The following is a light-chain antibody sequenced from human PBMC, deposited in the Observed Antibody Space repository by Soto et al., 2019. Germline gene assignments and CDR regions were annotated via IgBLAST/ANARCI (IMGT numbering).Light chain of an antibody. J-gene: IGKJ3*01. CDR2: AAS. CDR1: QSVTINS. V-gene: IGKV3-20*01. CDR3: QQYGDLPFT. Sequence: EVVLTQSPGTLSLSPGERAALSCRASQSVTINSLAWYQQKFGQTPRLLIYAASTRASGIPDRFSGSGSGTDFVLTISRLEPEDFAVYYCQQYGDLPFTFGPGTKVEIK.